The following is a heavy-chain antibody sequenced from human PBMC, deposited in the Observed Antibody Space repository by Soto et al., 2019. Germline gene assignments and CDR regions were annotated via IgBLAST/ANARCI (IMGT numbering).Heavy chain of an antibody. J-gene: IGHJ4*02. CDR2: TSGRSRTI. CDR1: GFTFSSYS. CDR3: SRGLYDDIVTTIPLRD. D-gene: IGHD5-12*01. Sequence: PGGSLRLSCLGSGFTFSSYSMNWVRQAPGKGLEWLSHTSGRSRTIYYADSVKGRFTISRDNTKNSLYLQMNTLRVEDTAVYFCSRGLYDDIVTTIPLRDWGQGTQGTVSS. V-gene: IGHV3-48*01.